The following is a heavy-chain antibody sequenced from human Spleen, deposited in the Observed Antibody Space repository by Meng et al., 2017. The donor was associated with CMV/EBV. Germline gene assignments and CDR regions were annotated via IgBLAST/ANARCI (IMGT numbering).Heavy chain of an antibody. CDR2: IYYRGSA. Sequence: SAGAISRGCTSWGWLRQPPGKGLEWIGGIYYRGSANANPSLKSRVTISVHTSKNQFSLKLSSVTAADTAVYYCARDLSSSRFDPWGQGTLVTVSS. V-gene: IGHV4-39*07. J-gene: IGHJ5*02. CDR1: AGAISRGCTS. D-gene: IGHD6-6*01. CDR3: ARDLSSSRFDP.